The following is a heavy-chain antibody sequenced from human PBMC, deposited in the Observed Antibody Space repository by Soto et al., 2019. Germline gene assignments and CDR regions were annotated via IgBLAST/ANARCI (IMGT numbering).Heavy chain of an antibody. V-gene: IGHV4-31*03. CDR1: GGPITSGDYH. CDR2: IYYSGNT. D-gene: IGHD1-1*01. CDR3: ARDRAVSSWNDVNGMDV. J-gene: IGHJ6*02. Sequence: SETLSLTCSVSGGPITSGDYHWSWIRQHPGKGLEWIGYIYYSGNTYYNPSLKSRVTISVDTSKNQFSLKVSSLTAADTAVYYCARDRAVSSWNDVNGMDVWGQGTTVTVSS.